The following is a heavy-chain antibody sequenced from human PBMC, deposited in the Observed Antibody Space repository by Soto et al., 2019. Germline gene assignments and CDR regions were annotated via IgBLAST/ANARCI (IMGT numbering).Heavy chain of an antibody. CDR2: IIPIFGTA. J-gene: IGHJ4*02. CDR1: GGTFSSYA. Sequence: QVQLVQSGAEVKKPGSSVKVSCKASGGTFSSYAISWVRQAPGQGLEWMGGIIPIFGTANYAQKFKGRVTISADESTSTAYMELSRLRSEDTAVYYCARGEGSGYYYRREPYYFDYWGQGTLVTVSS. V-gene: IGHV1-69*01. CDR3: ARGEGSGYYYRREPYYFDY. D-gene: IGHD3-22*01.